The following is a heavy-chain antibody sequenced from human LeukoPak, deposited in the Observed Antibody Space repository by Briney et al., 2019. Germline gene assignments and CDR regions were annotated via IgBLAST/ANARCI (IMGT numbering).Heavy chain of an antibody. CDR1: GFTFSNAW. CDR2: IRSKIDGGTT. J-gene: IGHJ4*02. V-gene: IGHV3-15*01. Sequence: GGSLRLSCAASGFTFSNAWMSWVRQSPGKGLEWVGRIRSKIDGGTTDYAAPVKGRFTISRDDSKDTLYLQMNSLKTEDTAVYYCTTAAVHWGQGTLVTVSS. CDR3: TTAAVH.